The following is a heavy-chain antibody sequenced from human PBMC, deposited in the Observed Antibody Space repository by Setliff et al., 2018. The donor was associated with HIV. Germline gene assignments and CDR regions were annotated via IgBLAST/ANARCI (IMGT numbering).Heavy chain of an antibody. V-gene: IGHV4-61*09. CDR3: ARVGGFFGEARPPPDY. J-gene: IGHJ4*02. CDR2: IYTGGSP. CDR1: GGSISSGRYY. Sequence: SETLSLTCTVSGGSISSGRYYWSWIRQPAGKGLEWIGHIYTGGSPNYNPSLMSRVTISIDTSTDQLSLKLNSVTAADTAVYYCARVGGFFGEARPPPDYWGQGALVTVSS. D-gene: IGHD3-10*01.